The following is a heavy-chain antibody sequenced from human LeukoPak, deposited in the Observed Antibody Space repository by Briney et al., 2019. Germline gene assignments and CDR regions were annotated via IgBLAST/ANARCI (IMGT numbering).Heavy chain of an antibody. D-gene: IGHD6-13*01. J-gene: IGHJ3*02. CDR3: ARDQGIPGIAAAGTTSDAFDI. V-gene: IGHV3-30-3*01. Sequence: GRSLRLSCAASGFTFSSYAMHWVRQAPGKGLEWVAVISYDGSNKYYADSVKGRFTISRDNSKNTLYLQMNSLRAEDTAVYYCARDQGIPGIAAAGTTSDAFDIWGQGTMVTVSS. CDR2: ISYDGSNK. CDR1: GFTFSSYA.